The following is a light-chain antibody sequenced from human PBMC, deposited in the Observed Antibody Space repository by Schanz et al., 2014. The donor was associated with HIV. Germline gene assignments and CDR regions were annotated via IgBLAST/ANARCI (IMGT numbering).Light chain of an antibody. V-gene: IGLV2-14*03. CDR3: CSFAGTIWV. J-gene: IGLJ3*02. Sequence: QSALTQPASVSGTPGQSITISCTGDSSDVGGYDYVSWYQQHPGKAPKLIIYDVTDRPSGVSIRFSGSKSGNTASLTISGLQAEDEADYYCCSFAGTIWVFGGGTKLTVL. CDR1: SSDVGGYDY. CDR2: DVT.